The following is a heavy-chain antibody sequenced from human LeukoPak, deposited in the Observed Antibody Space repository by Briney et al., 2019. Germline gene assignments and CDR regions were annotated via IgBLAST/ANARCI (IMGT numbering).Heavy chain of an antibody. CDR2: INPNSGGT. J-gene: IGHJ4*02. CDR1: GYTFTGYY. CDR3: ARDLGRIAVAGMLAY. D-gene: IGHD6-19*01. Sequence: ASVKVSCKASGYTFTGYYMHWVRQAPGQGLEWVGWINPNSGGTNYAQKFQGWVTMTRDTSISTAYMELSRLRSDDTAVYYCARDLGRIAVAGMLAYWGQGTLVTVSS. V-gene: IGHV1-2*04.